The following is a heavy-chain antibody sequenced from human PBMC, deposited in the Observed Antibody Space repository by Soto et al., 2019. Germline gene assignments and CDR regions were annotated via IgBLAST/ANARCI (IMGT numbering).Heavy chain of an antibody. V-gene: IGHV2-5*02. CDR3: AHRLVDIGALDM. J-gene: IGHJ3*02. CDR1: GFSFSTGGVG. D-gene: IGHD6-6*01. Sequence: QITLKESGPTLVNPTQTLTLTCTFSGFSFSTGGVGVGWARQPPGKTLEWLALIYWDDDKRYSPYLKSRLTITKDTSKNQGVLTMTNVDPVDTATYYCAHRLVDIGALDMWGQGTVVTVSS. CDR2: IYWDDDK.